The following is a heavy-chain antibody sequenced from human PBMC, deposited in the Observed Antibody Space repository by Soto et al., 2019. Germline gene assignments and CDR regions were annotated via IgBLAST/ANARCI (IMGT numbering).Heavy chain of an antibody. J-gene: IGHJ2*01. CDR1: GFTFSSYA. D-gene: IGHD6-13*01. V-gene: IGHV3-23*01. Sequence: EVQLLESGGGLVQPGGSLRLSCAASGFTFSSYAMSWVRQAPGKGLEWVSAISGSGGSTYYADSVKGRFTISRDNSKNTLYLQMNSLRAEDTAVYYCAKVVIAAAVDHPNWYFDLWGRGTLVTVSS. CDR2: ISGSGGST. CDR3: AKVVIAAAVDHPNWYFDL.